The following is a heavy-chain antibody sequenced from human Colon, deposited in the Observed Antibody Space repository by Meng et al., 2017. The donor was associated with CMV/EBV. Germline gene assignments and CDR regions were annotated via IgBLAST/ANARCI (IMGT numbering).Heavy chain of an antibody. CDR3: ARGQYHLRDSSMIFYYFDY. D-gene: IGHD3/OR15-3a*01. CDR2: INPILNMV. CDR1: GVSFSSYV. J-gene: IGHJ4*02. V-gene: IGHV1-69*10. Sequence: SVKVSCKVSGVSFSSYVVSWVRQAPGQGLEWVGGINPILNMVTYAHKFQGRVTITVDQPKSIVYMELSGLRSEDTATFYCARGQYHLRDSSMIFYYFDYWGQGTRVTVSS.